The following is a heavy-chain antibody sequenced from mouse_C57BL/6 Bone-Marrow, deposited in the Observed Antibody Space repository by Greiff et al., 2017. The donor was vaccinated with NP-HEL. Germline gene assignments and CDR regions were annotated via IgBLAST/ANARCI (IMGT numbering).Heavy chain of an antibody. Sequence: QVQLQQPGAELVRPGTSVKLSCKASGYTFTSYWMHWVKQRPGQGLEWIGVIDPSDSSTNYNQKFKGKATLTVDTSSSTAYMQLSSLTSEDSAVYYCSRGSTMVKWFAYWGQGTLVTVSA. V-gene: IGHV1-59*01. CDR2: IDPSDSST. CDR3: SRGSTMVKWFAY. J-gene: IGHJ3*01. D-gene: IGHD2-2*01. CDR1: GYTFTSYW.